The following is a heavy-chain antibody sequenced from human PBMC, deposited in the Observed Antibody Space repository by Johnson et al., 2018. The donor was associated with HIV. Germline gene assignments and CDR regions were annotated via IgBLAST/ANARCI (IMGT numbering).Heavy chain of an antibody. CDR1: GLTVSSNY. J-gene: IGHJ3*02. CDR3: AKLDVSLDAFDI. Sequence: QVQLVESGGGVVQPGGSLRLSCVASGLTVSSNYMSWVRQAPGKGLEWVSFIRFDGSNEYYADSVKGRFTISRDNSKYTLYLQMNSLRAEDTAVYYCAKLDVSLDAFDIWGQGTMVTVSS. D-gene: IGHD5/OR15-5a*01. V-gene: IGHV3-30*02. CDR2: IRFDGSNE.